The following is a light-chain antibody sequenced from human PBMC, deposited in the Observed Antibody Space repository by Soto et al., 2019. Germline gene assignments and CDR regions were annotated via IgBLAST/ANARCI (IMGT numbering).Light chain of an antibody. CDR3: QQTYRPSYT. CDR2: AAS. J-gene: IGKJ2*01. V-gene: IGKV1-39*01. Sequence: DIQRTQSPSSLYASLGDRVTITCRASQSINTFLNWYQQQPGRAHKVLIYAASSLQSGVPSRFSGNGSGTDFTLTSSRLQPADFATYFCQQTYRPSYTVDQGTRLEIK. CDR1: QSINTF.